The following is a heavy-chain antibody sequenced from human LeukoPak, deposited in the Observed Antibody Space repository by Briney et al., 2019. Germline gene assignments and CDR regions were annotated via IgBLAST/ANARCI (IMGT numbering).Heavy chain of an antibody. CDR1: GYTFTGYY. D-gene: IGHD2-2*01. V-gene: IGHV1-2*02. CDR2: TNPNSGGT. CDR3: AILGYCSSTSCQKGPDYYYYYMDV. J-gene: IGHJ6*03. Sequence: ASVKVSCKASGYTFTGYYMHWVRQAPGQGLEWMGWTNPNSGGTNYAQKFQGRVTMTRDTSISTAYMELSRLRSDDTAVYYCAILGYCSSTSCQKGPDYYYYYMDVWGKGTTVTVSS.